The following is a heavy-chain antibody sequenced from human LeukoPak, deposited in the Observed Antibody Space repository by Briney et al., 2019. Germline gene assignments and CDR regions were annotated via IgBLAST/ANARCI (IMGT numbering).Heavy chain of an antibody. CDR2: IYYSGST. Sequence: SETLSLTCTVSGGSISSSSYYWGWIRQPPGKGLEWIGSIYYSGSTYYNPSLKSRVTISVDTSKNQFSLKLSSVTAADTAVYYCARHGFYVYYMDVRGKGTTVTVSS. D-gene: IGHD3-3*01. CDR1: GGSISSSSYY. V-gene: IGHV4-39*01. J-gene: IGHJ6*03. CDR3: ARHGFYVYYMDV.